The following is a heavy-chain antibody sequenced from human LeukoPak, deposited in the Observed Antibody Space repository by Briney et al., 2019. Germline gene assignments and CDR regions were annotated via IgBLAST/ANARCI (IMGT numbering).Heavy chain of an antibody. CDR2: IKTDGSST. V-gene: IGHV3-74*03. CDR1: GFTLSSYW. Sequence: PGGSLRLSCAASGFTLSSYWMHWARQTPGKGLMWVSRIKTDGSSTTYADSVKGRFTISRDNAKNTLYLQMNSLRVEDTAVYYCGRDFAVVPAGLMDVWGKGTTVTVSS. D-gene: IGHD2-2*01. J-gene: IGHJ6*03. CDR3: GRDFAVVPAGLMDV.